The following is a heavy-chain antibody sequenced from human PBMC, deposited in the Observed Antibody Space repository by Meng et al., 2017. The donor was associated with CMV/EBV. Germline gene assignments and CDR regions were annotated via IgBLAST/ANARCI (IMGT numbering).Heavy chain of an antibody. V-gene: IGHV3-74*01. CDR3: ARDLPLDGMDV. CDR2: INSDGSST. Sequence: ESLKTPCAASRFTFSSYWMHWVRQAPGKGLVWVSRINSDGSSTSYADPVKGRFTISRDNAKNTLYLQMNSLRAEDTAVYYCARDLPLDGMDVWGQGTTVTVSS. CDR1: RFTFSSYW. J-gene: IGHJ6*02.